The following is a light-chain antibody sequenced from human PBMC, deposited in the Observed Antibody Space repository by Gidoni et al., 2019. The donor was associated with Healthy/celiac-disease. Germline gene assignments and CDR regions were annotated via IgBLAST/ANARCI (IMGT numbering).Light chain of an antibody. J-gene: IGLJ2*01. CDR3: SSYTSSSTLDVV. CDR2: DVS. CDR1: SSDVGGYNY. V-gene: IGLV2-14*01. Sequence: QSALTHPASVSGSPGPSLTISCTGTSSDVGGYNYVSWYQQHPGKAPKRMIYDVSNRPSGVSNRCSGSKSGNTASLTISGLQAEDEADYYCSSYTSSSTLDVVFGGGTKLTVL.